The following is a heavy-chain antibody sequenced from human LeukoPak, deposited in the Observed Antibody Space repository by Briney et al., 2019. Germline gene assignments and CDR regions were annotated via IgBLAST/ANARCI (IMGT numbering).Heavy chain of an antibody. CDR3: ARDHQGTYFDFWSGSKANNYYYMDV. CDR1: GGSISSSSYY. CDR2: IHYSGST. J-gene: IGHJ6*03. D-gene: IGHD3-3*01. Sequence: SETLSLTCTVSGGSISSSSYYWGWIRQPPGKGLEWIGTIHYSGSTYYNTSLKSRVTISVDTSKNQFSLKLRSVTAADTAVYYCARDHQGTYFDFWSGSKANNYYYMDVWGKGTTVTISS. V-gene: IGHV4-39*07.